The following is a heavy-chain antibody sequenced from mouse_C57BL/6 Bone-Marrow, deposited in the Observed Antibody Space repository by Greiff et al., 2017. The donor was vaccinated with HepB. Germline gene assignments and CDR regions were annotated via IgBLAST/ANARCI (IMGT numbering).Heavy chain of an antibody. CDR2: ISYDGSN. V-gene: IGHV3-6*01. J-gene: IGHJ2*01. D-gene: IGHD1-1*01. CDR3: ARVDGSSSYFDY. CDR1: GYSITSGYY. Sequence: EVQLQESGPGLVKPSQSLSLTCSVTGYSITSGYYWNWLRQFPGNKLEWMGYISYDGSNNYNPSLKNRISITRDTSKNQFFLKLNSVTTEDTATYYCARVDGSSSYFDYWGQGTTLTVSS.